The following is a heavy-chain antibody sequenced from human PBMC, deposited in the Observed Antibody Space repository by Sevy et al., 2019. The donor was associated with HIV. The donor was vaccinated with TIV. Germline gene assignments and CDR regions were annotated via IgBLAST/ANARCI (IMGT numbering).Heavy chain of an antibody. CDR1: GFTFSSYA. CDR3: ARYGGGYSLYYYGMDV. Sequence: GGSLRLSCAASGFTFSSYAMHWVRQAPGKGLEWVAVISYDGSNKYYADSVKGRFTISRDNSKNTLYLQMNSLRAEDTAVYYCARYGGGYSLYYYGMDVWGQGTTVTVSS. J-gene: IGHJ6*02. D-gene: IGHD5-18*01. V-gene: IGHV3-30-3*01. CDR2: ISYDGSNK.